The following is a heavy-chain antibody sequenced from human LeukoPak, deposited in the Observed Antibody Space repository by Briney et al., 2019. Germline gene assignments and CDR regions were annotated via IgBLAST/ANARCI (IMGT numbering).Heavy chain of an antibody. CDR3: ARDYSGYEFDY. V-gene: IGHV3-20*04. D-gene: IGHD5-12*01. Sequence: GGSLRLSCAASGFTFDDYGMSWVRQAPGKGLEWVSGINWNGGSTGYADSVKGRFTISRDNAKNSLCLQMNSLRAEDTALYYCARDYSGYEFDYWGQGTLVTVSS. CDR2: INWNGGST. J-gene: IGHJ4*02. CDR1: GFTFDDYG.